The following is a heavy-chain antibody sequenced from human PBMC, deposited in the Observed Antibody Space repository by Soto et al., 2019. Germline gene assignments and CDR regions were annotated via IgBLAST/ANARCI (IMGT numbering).Heavy chain of an antibody. D-gene: IGHD3-3*01. CDR1: GFTFSSYA. Sequence: GGSLRLSCSASGFTFSSYAMHWVRQAPGKGLEYVSAISSNGGSTYYADSVKGRFTISRDNSKNALYLQMSSLRAEDTAVYYCVKDNDFWSGWALFDYWGQRTRVTVSS. CDR3: VKDNDFWSGWALFDY. J-gene: IGHJ4*02. CDR2: ISSNGGST. V-gene: IGHV3-64D*08.